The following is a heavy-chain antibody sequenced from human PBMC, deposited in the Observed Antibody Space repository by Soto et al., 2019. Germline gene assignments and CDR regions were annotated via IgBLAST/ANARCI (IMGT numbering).Heavy chain of an antibody. J-gene: IGHJ6*02. D-gene: IGHD3-10*01. V-gene: IGHV4-59*12. Sequence: SETLSLTCTVSGVSIRSYYWTWIRQAPGRGFEWIGYIYFSGSTNYNPSLKSRVTISVDTSKNQFPLKVRSVTAADTAVYYCARDPLLSGNYAMDVWGQGTAVTVSS. CDR3: ARDPLLSGNYAMDV. CDR1: GVSIRSYY. CDR2: IYFSGST.